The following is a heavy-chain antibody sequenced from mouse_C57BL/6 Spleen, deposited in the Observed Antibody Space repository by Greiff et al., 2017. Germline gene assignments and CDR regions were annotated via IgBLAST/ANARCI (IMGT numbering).Heavy chain of an antibody. J-gene: IGHJ2*01. CDR3: ARPLRGNYFDY. D-gene: IGHD3-3*01. CDR2: ISGGGGNT. V-gene: IGHV5-9*01. Sequence: EVKLVESGGGLVKPGGSLKLSCAASGFTFSSYTMSWVRQTPEKRLEWVATISGGGGNTYYPDSVKGRFTISRDNAKNTRYLQMSSLRSEDTALYYCARPLRGNYFDYGGQGTTLTVSS. CDR1: GFTFSSYT.